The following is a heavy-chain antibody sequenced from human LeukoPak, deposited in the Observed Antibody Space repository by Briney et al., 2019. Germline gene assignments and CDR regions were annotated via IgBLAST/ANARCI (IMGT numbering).Heavy chain of an antibody. CDR3: ARDGWL. Sequence: GSLRLSCAASGFTFSSYNMNRVRQAPGKGLEWVSYISSSSSIMYYADSVKGRFTISRDNAKNSLYLQMNSLRADDTAVYYCARDGWLRGQGTLVTVSS. V-gene: IGHV3-48*01. J-gene: IGHJ4*02. CDR2: ISSSSSIM. D-gene: IGHD5-12*01. CDR1: GFTFSSYN.